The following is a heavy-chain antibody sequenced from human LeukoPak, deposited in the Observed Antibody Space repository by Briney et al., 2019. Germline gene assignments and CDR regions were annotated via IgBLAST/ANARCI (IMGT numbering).Heavy chain of an antibody. J-gene: IGHJ5*02. Sequence: GGSLRLSCAASGLTFSSYAMSWVRQAPGKGLEWVSAISGSGGSTYYADSVKGRFTISRDNSKNTLYVQMNSLRAEDTAVYYCAKALNYDFWSGLDPWGQGTLVTVSS. CDR3: AKALNYDFWSGLDP. V-gene: IGHV3-23*01. CDR1: GLTFSSYA. D-gene: IGHD3-3*01. CDR2: ISGSGGST.